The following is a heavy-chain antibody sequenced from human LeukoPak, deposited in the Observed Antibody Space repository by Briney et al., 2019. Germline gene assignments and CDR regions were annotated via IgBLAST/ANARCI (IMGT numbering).Heavy chain of an antibody. CDR1: GFTFTTAW. D-gene: IGHD4-17*01. CDR2: SKSKNSGGTT. V-gene: IGHV3-15*01. J-gene: IGHJ4*02. CDR3: ITDPGDYASH. Sequence: SGGSLRLSCAASGFTFTTAWMSWVRQAPGQGLEWVASSKSKNSGGTTDYAAPVKGRFTISRDDSKNTLYLQMNSLKSEATALYSCITDPGDYASHWDQGTLVPVTS.